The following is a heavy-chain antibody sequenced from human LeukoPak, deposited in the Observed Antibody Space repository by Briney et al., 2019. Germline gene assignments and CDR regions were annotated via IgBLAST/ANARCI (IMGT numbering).Heavy chain of an antibody. CDR3: ARVNVEYGSEYGMDG. V-gene: IGHV1-8*01. D-gene: IGHD6-19*01. CDR2: MNPNSGNT. Sequence: GASVKVSCKASGYTFTSYDINWVRQATGQGLEWMGWMNPNSGNTGYAQTFQGRVTMTRNTSISTAYMELSSLRSEDTAVYYSARVNVEYGSEYGMDGWVQATTVTVSS. CDR1: GYTFTSYD. J-gene: IGHJ6*01.